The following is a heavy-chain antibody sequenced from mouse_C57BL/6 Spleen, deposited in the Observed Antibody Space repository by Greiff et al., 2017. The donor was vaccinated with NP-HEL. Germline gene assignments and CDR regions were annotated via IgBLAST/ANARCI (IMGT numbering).Heavy chain of an antibody. V-gene: IGHV3-6*01. CDR1: GYSITSGYY. J-gene: IGHJ2*01. D-gene: IGHD2-3*01. Sequence: EVKLQESGPGLVKPSQSLSLTCSVTGYSITSGYYWNWIRQFPGNKLEWMGYIRYDGSNNYNPSLKNRISITRDTSKNQFFLKLNSVTTEDTATYYCARDPLYDGYPDHWGQGTTLTVSS. CDR3: ARDPLYDGYPDH. CDR2: IRYDGSN.